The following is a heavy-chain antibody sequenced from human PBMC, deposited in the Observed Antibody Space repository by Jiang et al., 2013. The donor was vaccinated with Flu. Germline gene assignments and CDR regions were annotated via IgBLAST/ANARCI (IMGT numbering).Heavy chain of an antibody. Sequence: GAEVKKPGASVKVSCKASGYTFTGYYLNWVRQAPGQGLEWMGWINPNNGGTNYAQKFQGRVTMTRDTSISTAYMELSRLTSDDTAVFYCARGPRHIAPEGENWFDPWGQGTLVTVSS. V-gene: IGHV1-2*02. CDR2: INPNNGGT. J-gene: IGHJ5*02. CDR1: GYTFTGYY. CDR3: ARGPRHIAPEGENWFDP. D-gene: IGHD6-13*01.